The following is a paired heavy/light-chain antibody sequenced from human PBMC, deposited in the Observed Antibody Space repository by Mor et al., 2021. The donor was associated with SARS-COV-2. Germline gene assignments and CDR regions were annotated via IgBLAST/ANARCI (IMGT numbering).Light chain of an antibody. Sequence: DIQMTQSPSTLSASVGDRVTITCRTSQSISSWLAWYQQKPGKAPKLLIYKASTLETGVPSRFSGSGSGTEFTLTISSLQPDDFATYYCQQYNSYSYTFGQGTKLEIK. CDR2: KAS. CDR1: QSISSW. J-gene: IGKJ2*01. V-gene: IGKV1-5*03. CDR3: QQYNSYSYT.
Heavy chain of an antibody. CDR2: IDWDGDK. CDR3: ARASTTTSGTAFDS. D-gene: IGHD1-1*01. CDR1: GFSLSTSGVR. V-gene: IGHV2-70*04. Sequence: QVTLKESGPALVKPTQTLTLTCTFSGFSLSTSGVRVNWIRQPPGKALEWLARIDWDGDKFYSSSLKTRLTISKDTSKSQVVLTMTNMDPVDTATYYCARASTTTSGTAFDSWGQGTLVTVSS. J-gene: IGHJ5*01.